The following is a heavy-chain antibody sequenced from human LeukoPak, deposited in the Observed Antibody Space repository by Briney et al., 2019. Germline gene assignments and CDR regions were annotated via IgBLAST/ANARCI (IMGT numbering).Heavy chain of an antibody. J-gene: IGHJ4*02. CDR1: GYTFTSYY. CDR3: ARGFGESQEPHFDY. D-gene: IGHD3-10*01. CDR2: INPSGGST. Sequence: ASVKLSCKASGYTFTSYYMHWVRHPPGQGLEWMGIINPSGGSTSYAHKFQGRVTMTGDTSKSTVYMELSSLRSEDTAVYYCARGFGESQEPHFDYWGQGTLVTVSS. V-gene: IGHV1-46*01.